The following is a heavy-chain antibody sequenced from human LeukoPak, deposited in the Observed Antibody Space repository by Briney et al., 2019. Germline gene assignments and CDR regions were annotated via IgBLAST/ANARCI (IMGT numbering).Heavy chain of an antibody. CDR3: AKARTHDYTNYNY. CDR1: GFTFSSYA. D-gene: IGHD4-11*01. Sequence: GGSLRLSCAASGFTFSSYAMHWVRQAPGKGLEWVAVISYDGSNKYYADSVKGRFTISRDNSKNTLYLQMNSLRAEDTAIYYCAKARTHDYTNYNYWGQGTLVTVSS. CDR2: ISYDGSNK. J-gene: IGHJ4*02. V-gene: IGHV3-30*04.